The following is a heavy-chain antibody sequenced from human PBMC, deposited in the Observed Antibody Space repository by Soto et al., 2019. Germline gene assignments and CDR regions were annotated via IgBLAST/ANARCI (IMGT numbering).Heavy chain of an antibody. D-gene: IGHD5-12*01. CDR1: GGTFSSYT. CDR3: ARGNHRWLQLWYFDL. V-gene: IGHV1-69*12. J-gene: IGHJ2*01. Sequence: QVQLVQSGAEVKKPGPSVTVSCKASGGTFSSYTISWVRQAPGQGLEWMGGIIPIFGTANYAQKYHGRVTITEDESTRTAYMELSSLRSEDTAVYYCARGNHRWLQLWYFDLWGRGTLVTVSS. CDR2: IIPIFGTA.